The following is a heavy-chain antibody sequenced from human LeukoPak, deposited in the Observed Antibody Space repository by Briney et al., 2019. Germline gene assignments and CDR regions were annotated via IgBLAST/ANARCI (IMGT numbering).Heavy chain of an antibody. J-gene: IGHJ2*01. CDR3: SRVAPWIPLWLPRADWYFRL. CDR2: IYYSGST. CDR1: GGSISSYY. D-gene: IGHD5-18*01. Sequence: PSETLSLTCTVSGGSISSYYWSWIRQPPGKGLEWIGYIYYSGSTNYNPSLKSRVTISVDTSKNQFSLKLSSVTAADTAVYYCSRVAPWIPLWLPRADWYFRLWGRGTLVTVSS. V-gene: IGHV4-59*01.